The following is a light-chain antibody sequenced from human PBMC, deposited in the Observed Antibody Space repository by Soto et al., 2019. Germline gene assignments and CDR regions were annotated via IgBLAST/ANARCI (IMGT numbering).Light chain of an antibody. CDR2: EDN. CDR1: SGNIASNF. J-gene: IGLJ2*01. CDR3: LSYDTPHQV. V-gene: IGLV6-57*01. Sequence: NFMLTQPHSVSESPGKTVTISCTRSSGNIASNFVQWFQQRPGSSPTTVIYEDNQRPSGVPDRFSGSIDSSSNSASLTISGLKTEDEADYYCLSYDTPHQVFGAGTKLTVL.